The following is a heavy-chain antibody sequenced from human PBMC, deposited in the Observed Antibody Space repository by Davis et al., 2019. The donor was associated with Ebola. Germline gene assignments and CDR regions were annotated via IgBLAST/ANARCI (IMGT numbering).Heavy chain of an antibody. CDR3: VNPRYYDFWSGYYTP. Sequence: GGSLRLSCSASGFTFSSYAMHWVRQAPGKGLEYVSAISSNGGSTYYADSVKGRFTISRDNSKNTLYLQMSSLRAEDTAVYYCVNPRYYDFWSGYYTPWGQGTLVTVSS. CDR1: GFTFSSYA. V-gene: IGHV3-64D*08. J-gene: IGHJ5*02. D-gene: IGHD3-3*01. CDR2: ISSNGGST.